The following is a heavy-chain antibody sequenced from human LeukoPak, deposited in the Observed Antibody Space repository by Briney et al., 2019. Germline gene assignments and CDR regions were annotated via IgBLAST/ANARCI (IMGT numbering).Heavy chain of an antibody. CDR2: IGGDGGST. Sequence: GGSLRLSCATSGFTFADYAMHWVRQAPGKGLEWVSLIGGDGGSTNYADSVKGRFTISRDNSKNSLYLQMNSLRTEDTALYYCSRNFYFGSGSYGYYFDYWGQGTLVTVSS. D-gene: IGHD3-10*01. CDR3: SRNFYFGSGSYGYYFDY. V-gene: IGHV3-43*02. J-gene: IGHJ4*02. CDR1: GFTFADYA.